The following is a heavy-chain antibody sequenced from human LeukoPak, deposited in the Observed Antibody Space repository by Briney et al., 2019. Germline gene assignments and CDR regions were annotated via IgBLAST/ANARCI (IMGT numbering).Heavy chain of an antibody. V-gene: IGHV3-23*01. Sequence: GGSLRLSCAASGFTFSSYAMSWVRQAPGKGLEWVSAISGSGGSTYYADSVKGRFTISRDNSKSTLYLQMNSLRAEDTAVYYCAKDGRYCSSTSCYAGHGWFDPWGQGTLVTVSS. D-gene: IGHD2-2*01. CDR3: AKDGRYCSSTSCYAGHGWFDP. J-gene: IGHJ5*02. CDR2: ISGSGGST. CDR1: GFTFSSYA.